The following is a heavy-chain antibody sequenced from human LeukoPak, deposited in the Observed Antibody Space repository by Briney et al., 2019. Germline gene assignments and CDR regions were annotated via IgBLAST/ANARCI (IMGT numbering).Heavy chain of an antibody. J-gene: IGHJ4*02. CDR2: ISAGAGYI. D-gene: IGHD5-24*01. V-gene: IGHV3-23*01. Sequence: GGSLRFSCAASGFTFNSYAMTWVRQAPGKGLEWVSAISAGAGYIYYADSVKGRFTSSRDNSKSTLYLQMSNLRAEDTAVYFCAKNRATGLAFYDYWGQGTQVTVSS. CDR3: AKNRATGLAFYDY. CDR1: GFTFNSYA.